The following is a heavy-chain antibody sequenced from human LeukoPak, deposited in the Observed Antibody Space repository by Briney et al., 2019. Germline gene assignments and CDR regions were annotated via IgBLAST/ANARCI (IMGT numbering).Heavy chain of an antibody. CDR2: ISGSGGST. CDR3: ARGGPAAGRFDY. Sequence: GGTLRLSCAASGFTFSSYVMIWVGQAPGKGLDWFSAISGSGGSTYYADSVKGRFTISRDNSKNTLYMQMNSLRAEDTAVYYCARGGPAAGRFDYWGQGTLVTVSS. D-gene: IGHD6-13*01. J-gene: IGHJ4*02. CDR1: GFTFSSYV. V-gene: IGHV3-23*01.